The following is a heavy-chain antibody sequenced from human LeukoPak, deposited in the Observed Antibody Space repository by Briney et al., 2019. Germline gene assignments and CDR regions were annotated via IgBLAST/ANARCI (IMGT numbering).Heavy chain of an antibody. D-gene: IGHD4-23*01. CDR3: ASANDYGGNGDAFDI. J-gene: IGHJ3*02. Sequence: SETLSLTCAVYGGSFSGYYWSWIRQPPGKGREWIGEINHSGSTNYNPSLKSRVTISVDTSKNQFSLKLSSVTAADTAVYYCASANDYGGNGDAFDIWGQGTMVTVSS. CDR2: INHSGST. CDR1: GGSFSGYY. V-gene: IGHV4-34*01.